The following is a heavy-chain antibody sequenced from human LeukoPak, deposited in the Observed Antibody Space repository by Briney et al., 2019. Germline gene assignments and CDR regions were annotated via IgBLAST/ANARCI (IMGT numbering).Heavy chain of an antibody. J-gene: IGHJ4*02. V-gene: IGHV1-18*01. D-gene: IGHD7-27*01. CDR3: ARVGIGLTGDKSGFDY. Sequence: ASVKVSCKASGYTFTSYGISWVRQAPGQGLEWMGWISAYNGNTNYAQKLQGRVTMTTDTSTSTAYMELRSLRSDDTAVYYCARVGIGLTGDKSGFDYWGQGTLVTVSS. CDR2: ISAYNGNT. CDR1: GYTFTSYG.